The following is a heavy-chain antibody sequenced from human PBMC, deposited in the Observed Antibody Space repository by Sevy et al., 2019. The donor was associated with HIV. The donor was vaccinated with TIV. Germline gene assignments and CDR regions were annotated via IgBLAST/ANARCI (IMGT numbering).Heavy chain of an antibody. V-gene: IGHV3-48*03. CDR2: ISSGGTTI. D-gene: IGHD6-25*01. CDR3: AGSGSHHYYYMDV. J-gene: IGHJ6*03. Sequence: GGSLRLSCTTSRFSLSNYEMNWVRQAPGKGLEWIAYISSGGTTIHYVDSVKGRFTISRDTAKNSLHLQMYSLRADDTALYYCAGSGSHHYYYMDVWGKGTTVTVSS. CDR1: RFSLSNYE.